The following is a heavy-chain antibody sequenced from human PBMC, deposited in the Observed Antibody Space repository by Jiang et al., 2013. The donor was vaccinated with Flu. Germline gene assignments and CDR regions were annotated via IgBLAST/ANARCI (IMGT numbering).Heavy chain of an antibody. Sequence: KPSETLSLTCTVSGGSISSYYWSWIGSPRKGLEWIWVYLLQWEHQLQPLLKSRVTISVDTSKNQFSLKLSSVTAADTAVYYCARSAVGIVVVPAAIHYYYGMDVWGQGTTVTVSS. J-gene: IGHJ6*02. CDR2: LLQWEH. CDR3: ARSAVGIVVVPAAIHYYYGMDV. V-gene: IGHV4-59*01. D-gene: IGHD2-2*01. CDR1: GGSISSYY.